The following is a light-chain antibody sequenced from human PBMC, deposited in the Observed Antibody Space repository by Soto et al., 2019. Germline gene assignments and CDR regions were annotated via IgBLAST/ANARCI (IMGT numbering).Light chain of an antibody. J-gene: IGKJ1*01. CDR1: QGISSW. CDR2: VAS. Sequence: DIQMTQSPSSVSASVGDRVTITCRASQGISSWLAWYQHRPGKAPRLLIYVASSLQSGVPSRFSGSGSGTEFTLTISSLQPEDFATYYCQQANSFPWTFGQGTKVEIK. CDR3: QQANSFPWT. V-gene: IGKV1-12*01.